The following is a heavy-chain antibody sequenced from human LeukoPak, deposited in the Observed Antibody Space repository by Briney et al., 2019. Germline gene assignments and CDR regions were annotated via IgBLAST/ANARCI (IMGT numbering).Heavy chain of an antibody. Sequence: SETLSLTCAVSGGSLSGNYWGWIRQPPGKGLEWIGSIYHSGSTYYNPSLKSRVTISVDTSKNQFSLKLSSVTAADTAVYYCARGEYSSSWYGTENWFDPWGQGTLVTVSS. D-gene: IGHD6-13*01. CDR3: ARGEYSSSWYGTENWFDP. CDR2: IYHSGST. CDR1: GGSLSGNY. V-gene: IGHV4-38-2*01. J-gene: IGHJ5*02.